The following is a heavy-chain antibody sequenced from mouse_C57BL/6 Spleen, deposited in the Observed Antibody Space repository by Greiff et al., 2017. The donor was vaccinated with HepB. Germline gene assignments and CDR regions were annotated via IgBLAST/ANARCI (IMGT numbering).Heavy chain of an antibody. D-gene: IGHD2-3*01. CDR1: GYAFSSSW. CDR3: ARGDGYYLAWFAY. CDR2: IYPGDGDT. Sequence: VQLKESGPELVKPGASVKISCKASGYAFSSSWMNWVKQRPGKGLEWIGRIYPGDGDTNYNGKFKGKATLTADKSSSTAYMQLSSLTSEDSAVYFCARGDGYYLAWFAYWGQGTLVTVSA. J-gene: IGHJ3*01. V-gene: IGHV1-82*01.